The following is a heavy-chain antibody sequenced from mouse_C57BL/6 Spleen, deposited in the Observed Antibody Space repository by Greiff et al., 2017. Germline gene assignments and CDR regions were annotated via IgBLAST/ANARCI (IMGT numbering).Heavy chain of an antibody. CDR2: IDPETGGT. J-gene: IGHJ3*01. CDR1: GYTFTDYE. Sequence: VQLQQSGAELVRPGASVTLSCKASGYTFTDYEMHWVKQTPVHGLEWIGAIDPETGGTAYNQKFKGKAILTADKSSSTAYMELRSLTSEDSAVXYCTREVWFAYWGQGTLVTVSA. V-gene: IGHV1-15*01. CDR3: TREVWFAY.